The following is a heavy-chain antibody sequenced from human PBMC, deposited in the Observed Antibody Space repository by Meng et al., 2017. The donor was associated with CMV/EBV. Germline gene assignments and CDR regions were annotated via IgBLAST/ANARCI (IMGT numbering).Heavy chain of an antibody. CDR3: ARVGGGNWFDP. CDR1: GYTFTSYC. D-gene: IGHD3-16*01. V-gene: IGHV1-18*01. CDR2: ISAYNGNT. Sequence: GHLGKSGAEVKKPGASLNVSCNASGYTFTSYCISWLRQAPGQGLEWMVWISAYNGNTNYAQKLQGRVTMTTDTSTSTAYMELRSLRSDDTVVYYCARVGGGNWFDPWGQGTLVTVSS. J-gene: IGHJ5*02.